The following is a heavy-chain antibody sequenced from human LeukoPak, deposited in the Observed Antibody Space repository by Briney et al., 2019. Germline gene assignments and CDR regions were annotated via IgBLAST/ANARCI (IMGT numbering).Heavy chain of an antibody. V-gene: IGHV4-59*08. Sequence: SETLSLTCTVPGGSISSYYWSWIRQTPGKGLEWIAYISDIGSINYNPSLKSRVTISLDTSKNQFSLKLSSVTAADTAVYYCAGHHPRNTVDFWGQGTLVTVSS. J-gene: IGHJ4*02. CDR3: AGHHPRNTVDF. CDR1: GGSISSYY. D-gene: IGHD2-8*02. CDR2: ISDIGSI.